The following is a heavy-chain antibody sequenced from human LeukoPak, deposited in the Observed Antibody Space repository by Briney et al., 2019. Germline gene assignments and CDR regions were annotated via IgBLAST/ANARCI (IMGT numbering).Heavy chain of an antibody. V-gene: IGHV3-23*01. CDR2: VSGSGGGT. J-gene: IGHJ4*02. CDR1: GFTFSSSA. D-gene: IGHD5-18*01. Sequence: GGSLRLSCAASGFTFSSSAMNWVRQAPGRGLEWVSVVSGSGGGTYYADSVKGRFTISRDNSKNTLYLQMNSLRAEYTAVYYCAKRSYSYGSFDYWGQGTLVTVSS. CDR3: AKRSYSYGSFDY.